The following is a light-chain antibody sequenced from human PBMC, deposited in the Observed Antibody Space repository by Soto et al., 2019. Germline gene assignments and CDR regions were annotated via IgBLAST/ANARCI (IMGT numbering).Light chain of an antibody. V-gene: IGKV1-39*01. CDR2: GAS. CDR1: QSVRSY. CDR3: QPSFNTPYT. J-gene: IGKJ2*01. Sequence: DIQMTQSPSSLSASVGDRVTITCRASQSVRSYLNWYQQKPGKAPKVLMYGASTLQSGVPSRFSGSGSGTDFTLTISSLQHEDFATYYCQPSFNTPYTFGQGTKLEIK.